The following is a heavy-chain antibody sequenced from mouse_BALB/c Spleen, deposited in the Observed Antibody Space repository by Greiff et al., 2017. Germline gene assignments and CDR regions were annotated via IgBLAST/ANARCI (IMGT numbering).Heavy chain of an antibody. V-gene: IGHV1-84*02. D-gene: IGHD2-14*01. J-gene: IGHJ2*01. CDR2: IYPGSGNT. Sequence: VQLQQSGPELVKPGASVKISCKASGYTFTDYYINWVKQKPGQGLEWIGCIYPGSGNTKYNEKFKGKATFTVDTSSSTAYMQLSSLTSEDTAVYFCARREGGTLFDYWGQGTTLTVSS. CDR1: GYTFTDYY. CDR3: ARREGGTLFDY.